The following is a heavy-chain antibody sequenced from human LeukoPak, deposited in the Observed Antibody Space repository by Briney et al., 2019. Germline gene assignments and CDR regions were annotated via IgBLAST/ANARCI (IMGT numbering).Heavy chain of an antibody. J-gene: IGHJ4*02. CDR3: AKDDSSWMRVALDY. D-gene: IGHD6-13*01. CDR2: ISGSGGST. V-gene: IGHV3-23*01. CDR1: GFTFSSYA. Sequence: PGGSLRLSCAASGFTFSSYAMSWVRQAPGKGLEWVSAISGSGGSTYYADSVKGRFTISRDNSKNTLYLQMNSLRAEDTAVYYCAKDDSSWMRVALDYWGQGTLDTVSS.